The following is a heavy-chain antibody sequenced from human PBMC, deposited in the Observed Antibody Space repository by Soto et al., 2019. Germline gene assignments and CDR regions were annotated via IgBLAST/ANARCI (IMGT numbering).Heavy chain of an antibody. CDR2: TTPMIGTT. CDR3: AAGDSSDTGDH. J-gene: IGHJ4*02. CDR1: GDTLRTHS. V-gene: IGHV1-69*01. D-gene: IGHD5-18*01. Sequence: QVQLVQSGAEVKKPGSSVKVSCKASGDTLRTHSISWVRKAPGQGLEWMGGTTPMIGTTDYAEKFQGRVTITADESTTTSYMELISLRPDDTAVYYCAAGDSSDTGDHWGQGTLVTVSS.